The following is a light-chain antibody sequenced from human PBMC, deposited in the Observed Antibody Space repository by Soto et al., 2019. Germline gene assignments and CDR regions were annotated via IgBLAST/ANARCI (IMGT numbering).Light chain of an antibody. CDR3: CSYTSNSTVV. CDR1: SSDVGGYNY. CDR2: DVS. V-gene: IGLV2-14*01. Sequence: QSALTQPASVSGSPGQSITISCTGTSSDVGGYNYVSWYQQHPGKAPKLMIYDVSNRPSGVSNRFSGSKSGNTASLTISGLQAEDEADYYCCSYTSNSTVVFGGGTKLTVL. J-gene: IGLJ2*01.